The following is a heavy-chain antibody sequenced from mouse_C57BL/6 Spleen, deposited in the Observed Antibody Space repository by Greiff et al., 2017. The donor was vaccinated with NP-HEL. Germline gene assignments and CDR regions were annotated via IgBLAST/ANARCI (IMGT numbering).Heavy chain of an antibody. CDR3: TTYYGSSYGYFDV. J-gene: IGHJ1*03. V-gene: IGHV5-9-1*02. D-gene: IGHD1-1*01. CDR2: ISSGGDYI. CDR1: GFTFSSYA. Sequence: EVQVVESGEGLVKPGGSLKLSCAASGFTFSSYAMSWVRQTPEKRLEWVAYISSGGDYIYYADTVKGRFTISRDNARNTLYLQMSSLKSEDTAMYYCTTYYGSSYGYFDVWGTGTTVTVSS.